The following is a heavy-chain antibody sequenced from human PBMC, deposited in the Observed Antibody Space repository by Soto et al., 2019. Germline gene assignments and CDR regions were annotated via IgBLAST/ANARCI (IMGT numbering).Heavy chain of an antibody. CDR2: IYYSGST. CDR3: ARSALSQTEIFDY. Sequence: PSETLSLTCTVSGGSISSSSYYRGWIRQPPGKGLEWIGSIYYSGSTYYNPSLKSRVTISVDTSKNQFSLKLSSVTAADTAVYYCARSALSQTEIFDYWGQGTLVTVSS. V-gene: IGHV4-39*01. J-gene: IGHJ4*02. D-gene: IGHD3-16*02. CDR1: GGSISSSSYY.